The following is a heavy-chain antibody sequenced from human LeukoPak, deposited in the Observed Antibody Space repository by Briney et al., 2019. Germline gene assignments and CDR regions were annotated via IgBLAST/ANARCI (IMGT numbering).Heavy chain of an antibody. CDR2: ISTDGSST. V-gene: IGHV3-74*01. Sequence: GGSLRLSCAASGFTFSSYWMHWVRQAPGKGLVWVSRISTDGSSTSYADSVKGRFTVSRDNAKNTLYLQMNSLRAEDTAVYYCARDTKMTPDCWGQGTLVTVSS. CDR3: ARDTKMTPDC. D-gene: IGHD3-3*01. CDR1: GFTFSSYW. J-gene: IGHJ4*02.